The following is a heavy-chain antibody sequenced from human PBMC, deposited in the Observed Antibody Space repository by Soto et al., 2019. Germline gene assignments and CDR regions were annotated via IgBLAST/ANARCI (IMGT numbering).Heavy chain of an antibody. D-gene: IGHD3-16*01. V-gene: IGHV5-51*01. CDR2: IYPGDSDT. Sequence: LKISCKGSGYRFTDYWIAWVRQMPGKGLEWMGIIYPGDSDTTYSPSFQGQVTISADKSVSTAYLQWSSLKASDAAMYYCARAFGHDHFNWFDPWGQGTLVTVSS. CDR1: GYRFTDYW. J-gene: IGHJ5*01. CDR3: ARAFGHDHFNWFDP.